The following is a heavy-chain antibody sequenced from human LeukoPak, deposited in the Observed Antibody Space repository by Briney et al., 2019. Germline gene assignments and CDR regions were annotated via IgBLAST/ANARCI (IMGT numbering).Heavy chain of an antibody. CDR1: GFTFSSYA. J-gene: IGHJ4*02. D-gene: IGHD4-17*01. Sequence: GGSLRLSCAASGFTFSSYAMSLVRQAPGKGLEWVSAISGSGGSTYYADSVKGRFTISRDNSKNTLYLQMNSLRAEDTAVYYCAKAISAYGDYNYFDYWGQGTLVTVSS. CDR2: ISGSGGST. CDR3: AKAISAYGDYNYFDY. V-gene: IGHV3-23*01.